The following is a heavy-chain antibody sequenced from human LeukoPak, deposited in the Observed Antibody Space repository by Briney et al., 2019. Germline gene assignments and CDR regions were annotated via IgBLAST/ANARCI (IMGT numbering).Heavy chain of an antibody. CDR3: ARERVKFPRNNYYYGMDV. CDR2: TYYRSKWYN. CDR1: RDCVSSNSAA. V-gene: IGHV6-1*01. D-gene: IGHD1/OR15-1a*01. J-gene: IGHJ6*02. Sequence: SQTLSLTCAISRDCVSSNSAAWNWIRQSPSRGLEWLGRTYYRSKWYNDYAVCVKSRITINPDTSKNQFSLQLNSVTPEDTAVYYYARERVKFPRNNYYYGMDVWGQGTTVTVSS.